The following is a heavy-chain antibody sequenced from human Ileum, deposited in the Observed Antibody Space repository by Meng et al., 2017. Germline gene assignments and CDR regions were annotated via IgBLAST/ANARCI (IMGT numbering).Heavy chain of an antibody. J-gene: IGHJ4*02. V-gene: IGHV4-34*02. CDR2: VNHDGGT. Sequence: QAQLQQGGAGLLKPSETLSLTCTVYGASFTGYSWTWIRQSPGKGPEWIGEVNHDGGTNYSPSLKSRVIISIDTSKNQFSLKLTAVTATDAAVYYCAREGSWFGADYWGQGTLVTVSS. CDR3: AREGSWFGADY. CDR1: GASFTGYS. D-gene: IGHD3-10*01.